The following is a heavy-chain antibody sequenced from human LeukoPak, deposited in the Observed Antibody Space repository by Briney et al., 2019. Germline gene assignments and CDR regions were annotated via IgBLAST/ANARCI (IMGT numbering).Heavy chain of an antibody. J-gene: IGHJ6*02. CDR3: ARDHRVYVDPYYYYGMDV. V-gene: IGHV3-33*01. D-gene: IGHD6-13*01. Sequence: GGSLSLSCAASGFTFSSYGMHWVRQAPGKGLEWVAVIWYDGSNKYYADSVKGRFTISRDNSKNTLYLQMNSLRAEDTAVYYCARDHRVYVDPYYYYGMDVWGQGTTVTVSS. CDR1: GFTFSSYG. CDR2: IWYDGSNK.